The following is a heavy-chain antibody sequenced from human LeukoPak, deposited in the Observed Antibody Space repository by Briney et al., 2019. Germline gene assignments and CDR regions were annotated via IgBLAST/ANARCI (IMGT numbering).Heavy chain of an antibody. CDR2: ISSSSSYI. D-gene: IGHD1-7*01. CDR3: ARDQRELSFDP. Sequence: GSLRLSCAASGFTFSSYSMNWVRRAPGKGLEWVSSISSSSSYIYHADSVKGRFTTSRDNAKNSLYLQMNSLRAEDTAVYYCARDQRELSFDPWGQGTLVTVSS. CDR1: GFTFSSYS. V-gene: IGHV3-21*01. J-gene: IGHJ5*02.